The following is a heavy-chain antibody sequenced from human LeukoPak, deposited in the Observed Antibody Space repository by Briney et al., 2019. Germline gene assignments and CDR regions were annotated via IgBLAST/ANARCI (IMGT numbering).Heavy chain of an antibody. CDR1: GFMFTGYY. CDR2: MYFNSGAT. CDR3: AREGSSGQDWYAFDI. D-gene: IGHD5-12*01. J-gene: IGHJ3*02. Sequence: ASVKVSCKTSGFMFTGYYVQWVRQAPGQGPEWVGWMYFNSGATRFAPKFQGRVTMTRDTSISTAYMGFSSLRSDDTAMYYCAREGSSGQDWYAFDIWGQGTMLTVSS. V-gene: IGHV1-2*02.